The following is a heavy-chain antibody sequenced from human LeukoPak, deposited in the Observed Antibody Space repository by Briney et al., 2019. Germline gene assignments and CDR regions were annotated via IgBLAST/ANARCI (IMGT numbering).Heavy chain of an antibody. CDR1: GFTFSSYA. J-gene: IGHJ4*02. Sequence: QPGGSLRLSCAASGFTFSSYAMHWVRQAPGKGLEYVSAISSNGGSTYYANSVKGRFTISRDNSKNTLYLQMGSLRAEDMAVYYCARARIRYFDWSASDYWGQGTLVTVSS. D-gene: IGHD3-9*01. CDR2: ISSNGGST. V-gene: IGHV3-64*01. CDR3: ARARIRYFDWSASDY.